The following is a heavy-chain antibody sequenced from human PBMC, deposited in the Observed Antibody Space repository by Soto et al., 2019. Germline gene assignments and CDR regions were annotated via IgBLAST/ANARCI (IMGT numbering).Heavy chain of an antibody. CDR3: ARAPNILTVKYYFDY. V-gene: IGHV1-69*01. J-gene: IGHJ4*02. CDR1: GGTFSSYR. Sequence: QVQLVQSGAEVKKPGSSVKVSCKASGGTFSSYRINWVRQAPGQGLEWMGGIIPIFGTANNAQKFQGRVTITADESATTVYMELSSLRSEDTAVYYCARAPNILTVKYYFDYWGQGTLVTVSS. D-gene: IGHD3-9*01. CDR2: IIPIFGTA.